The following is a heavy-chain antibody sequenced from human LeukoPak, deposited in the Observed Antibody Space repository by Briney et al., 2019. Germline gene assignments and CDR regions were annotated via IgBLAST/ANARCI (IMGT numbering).Heavy chain of an antibody. Sequence: SETLSLTCTVSGVSISTYYWSWIRQPPGKGLEWIGYAYYSGNSRYNPSLKSRVTMSVDTSKNQLSLKLSSVTAADTAVYYCARDNGYSYGYGMDVWGQGTTVTVSS. CDR2: AYYSGNS. CDR3: ARDNGYSYGYGMDV. D-gene: IGHD5-18*01. CDR1: GVSISTYY. V-gene: IGHV4-59*01. J-gene: IGHJ6*02.